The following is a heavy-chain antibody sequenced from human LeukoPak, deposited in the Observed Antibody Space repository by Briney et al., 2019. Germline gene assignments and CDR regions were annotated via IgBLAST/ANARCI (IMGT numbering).Heavy chain of an antibody. Sequence: SETLSLTCAVYGGSFSGYYWSWIRQPPGKGLEWIGEINHSGSTNYNPSLKSRVTISVDTSKNQFSLKLSFVTAADTAVYYCARGRRKNMRDIVVVPAAKGGNWFDPWGQGTLVTVSS. D-gene: IGHD2-2*01. V-gene: IGHV4-34*01. J-gene: IGHJ5*02. CDR2: INHSGST. CDR3: ARGRRKNMRDIVVVPAAKGGNWFDP. CDR1: GGSFSGYY.